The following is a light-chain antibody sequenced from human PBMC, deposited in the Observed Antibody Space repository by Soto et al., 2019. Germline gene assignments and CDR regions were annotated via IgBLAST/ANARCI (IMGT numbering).Light chain of an antibody. CDR1: SSDVGGYNY. CDR3: CSYAGSFYV. CDR2: DVS. V-gene: IGLV2-11*01. J-gene: IGLJ1*01. Sequence: QSALTQPRSVSGSPGQSVTISCTGTSSDVGGYNYVSWYQQHPGKAPKLMNYDVSKRPSGVPDRFSGSKSGNTASLTIFGLQAEDEADYYCCSYAGSFYVFGTGTKVTVL.